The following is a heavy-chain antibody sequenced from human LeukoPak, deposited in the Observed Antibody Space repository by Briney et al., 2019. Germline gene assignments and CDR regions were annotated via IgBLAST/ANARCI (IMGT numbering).Heavy chain of an antibody. CDR3: ARDLSGSLYFDY. V-gene: IGHV4-4*07. CDR2: LYISGST. Sequence: SETLSLTCTVSGASISSYYYNWIRQTAGRGLEWIGRLYISGSTDYNPSLKSRVTISVDTSNNQFSLNLNSVTAADTAVYFCARDLSGSLYFDYWGQGVLVTVSS. CDR1: GASISSYY. J-gene: IGHJ4*02. D-gene: IGHD3-10*01.